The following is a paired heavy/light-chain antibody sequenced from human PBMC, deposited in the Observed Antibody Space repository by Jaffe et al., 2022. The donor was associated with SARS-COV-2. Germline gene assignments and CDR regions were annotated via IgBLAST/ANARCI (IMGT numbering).Light chain of an antibody. CDR1: QSIGSD. CDR3: HQSSSLPIT. V-gene: IGKV6-21*01. Sequence: EIVLTQSPDFQSVTPKEKVTITCRASQSIGSDLHWYQQKPDQSPKLLIKYASQSFSGVPSRFSGSGSGTDFTLTINSLEAEDAATYYCHQSSSLPITFGQGTRLEIK. J-gene: IGKJ5*01. CDR2: YAS.
Heavy chain of an antibody. V-gene: IGHV4-39*01. D-gene: IGHD5-12*01. Sequence: QLQLQESGPGLVKPSETLSLTCSVSGGSITYTSHFWGWVRQPPGKGLEWIATILNTGSTYYNPSLKSRVTMSVDMSRNQFSLNLTSVTAADTAVYYCVRPGHNGFDSWFDPWGQGTLVIVSS. CDR3: VRPGHNGFDSWFDP. CDR1: GGSITYTSHF. CDR2: ILNTGST. J-gene: IGHJ5*02.